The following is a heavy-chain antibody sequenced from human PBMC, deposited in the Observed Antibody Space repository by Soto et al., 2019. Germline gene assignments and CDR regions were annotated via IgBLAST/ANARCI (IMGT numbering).Heavy chain of an antibody. CDR2: IWYDGSNK. Sequence: QVQLVESGGGVVQPGRSLRLSCAVSGFTFSSYGMHWVRQAPGKGLEWVAVIWYDGSNKYYADSVKGRFTISRDNSKNTLYLQMNSLRAEDTAVYYCARDFNRIQLWEADDAFDIWGQGTMVTVSS. J-gene: IGHJ3*02. CDR1: GFTFSSYG. D-gene: IGHD5-18*01. CDR3: ARDFNRIQLWEADDAFDI. V-gene: IGHV3-33*01.